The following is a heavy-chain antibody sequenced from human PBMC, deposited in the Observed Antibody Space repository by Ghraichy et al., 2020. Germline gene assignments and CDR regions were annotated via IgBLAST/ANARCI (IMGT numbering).Heavy chain of an antibody. CDR1: GFTFGDYT. D-gene: IGHD1-26*01. Sequence: GGSLRLSCAASGFTFGDYTMHWVRQAPGKGLEWVSLITWDGSGTYYGDSVKGRFTISRDNSKNSLYLQMHSLRTEDTALYYCTKDKGPSGSQPDNYCLENWGPGTLVTVSS. J-gene: IGHJ4*02. CDR3: TKDKGPSGSQPDNYCLEN. CDR2: ITWDGSGT. V-gene: IGHV3-43*01.